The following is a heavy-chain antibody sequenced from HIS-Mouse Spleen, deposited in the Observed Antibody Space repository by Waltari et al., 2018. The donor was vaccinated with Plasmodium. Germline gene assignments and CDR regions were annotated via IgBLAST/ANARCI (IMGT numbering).Heavy chain of an antibody. V-gene: IGHV3-30*18. J-gene: IGHJ4*02. D-gene: IGHD6-6*01. CDR3: AKILSYSSSPEDY. CDR1: GFTFSSDG. Sequence: QVQLVESGGGVVQPGRSLRLSGAASGFTFSSDGMHWVRQAPGKGLEWVAVISYDGSNKYYADSVKGRFTISRDNSKNTLYLQMNSLRAEDTAVYYCAKILSYSSSPEDYWGQGTLVTVSS. CDR2: ISYDGSNK.